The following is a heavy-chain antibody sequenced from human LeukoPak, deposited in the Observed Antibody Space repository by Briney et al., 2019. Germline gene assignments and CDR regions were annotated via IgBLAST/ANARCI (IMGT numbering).Heavy chain of an antibody. J-gene: IGHJ4*02. D-gene: IGHD2-2*01. Sequence: GESLKISCKGPGYSFTSSWIAWVRQMPGKGLEWMGIIYPGDSNTRYSPSFQGQVTISADKSISTAYLQWSSLKASDTAMYYCARPIAGSTIYFEYWGQGTLVTVSS. CDR1: GYSFTSSW. CDR3: ARPIAGSTIYFEY. V-gene: IGHV5-51*01. CDR2: IYPGDSNT.